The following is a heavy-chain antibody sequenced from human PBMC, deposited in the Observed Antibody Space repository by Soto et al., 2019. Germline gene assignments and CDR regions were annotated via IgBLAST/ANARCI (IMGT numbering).Heavy chain of an antibody. V-gene: IGHV1-69*01. Sequence: QVQLVQSGAEVKKPGSSVKVSCKASGGTFSSYAISWVRQAPGQGLEWMGGIIPIFGTANYAQKFQGRVTMTADEDTSTADKVERSLRSDEKAVYYCARREYCYAYGGASYYYYYGMDVWGQGTTVTVSS. CDR1: GGTFSSYA. J-gene: IGHJ6*02. CDR3: ARREYCYAYGGASYYYYYGMDV. D-gene: IGHD2-2*01. CDR2: IIPIFGTA.